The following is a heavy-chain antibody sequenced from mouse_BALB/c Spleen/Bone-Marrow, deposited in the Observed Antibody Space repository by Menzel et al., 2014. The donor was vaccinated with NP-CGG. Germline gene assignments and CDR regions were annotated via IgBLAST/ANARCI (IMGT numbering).Heavy chain of an antibody. V-gene: IGHV1-80*01. CDR3: SRRGLWFAY. J-gene: IGHJ3*01. Sequence: VQLVESGAKLVRPGSSVKISCKASGYAFSSYWMNWVKQRPGQGLEWIGQVYPGDGDTNYNGKFKGKATLTADKSSSTAYMQLSSLTSEGAAVYFCSRRGLWFAYWGQGTLVTVSA. CDR2: VYPGDGDT. CDR1: GYAFSSYW.